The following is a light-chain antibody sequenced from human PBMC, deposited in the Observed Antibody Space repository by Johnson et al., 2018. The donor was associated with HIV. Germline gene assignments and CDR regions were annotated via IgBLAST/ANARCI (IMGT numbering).Light chain of an antibody. CDR3: GTWDSSLNSYV. CDR2: ENN. Sequence: QSVLTQPPSVSAAPGQKVTISCSGSSSNIGNNYVSWYQPLPGTAPKLLIYENNTRPSGIPDRFSGSKSRTSTTLCIPGLPTGDEADYYCGTWDSSLNSYVFGTGTKVSVL. J-gene: IGLJ1*01. CDR1: SSNIGNNY. V-gene: IGLV1-51*02.